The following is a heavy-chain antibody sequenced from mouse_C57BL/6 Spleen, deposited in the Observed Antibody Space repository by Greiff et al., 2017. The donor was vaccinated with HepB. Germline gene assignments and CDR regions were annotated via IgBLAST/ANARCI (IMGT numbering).Heavy chain of an antibody. Sequence: EVQLQQSGPELVKPGASVKISCKASGYTFTDYYMNWVKQSHGKSLEWIGDINPNNGGTSYNQKFKGKATLTVDKSSGTAYMELRSLTSEDSAVYYCARISYDPYAMDYWGQGTSVTVSS. J-gene: IGHJ4*01. CDR2: INPNNGGT. V-gene: IGHV1-26*01. CDR3: ARISYDPYAMDY. CDR1: GYTFTDYY. D-gene: IGHD2-4*01.